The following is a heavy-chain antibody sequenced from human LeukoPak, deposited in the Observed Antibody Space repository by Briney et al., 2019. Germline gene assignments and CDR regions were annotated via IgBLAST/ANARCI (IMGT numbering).Heavy chain of an antibody. CDR2: INHSGST. CDR3: AREAVAATLDY. V-gene: IGHV4-34*01. J-gene: IGHJ4*02. Sequence: SETLSLTCAVYGGSFSGYYWSWIRQPPGNGLEWIGEINHSGSTNYNPSLKSRVTISVDTSKNQFSLKLSSVTAADTAVYYCAREAVAATLDYWGQGTLVTVSS. D-gene: IGHD6-19*01. CDR1: GGSFSGYY.